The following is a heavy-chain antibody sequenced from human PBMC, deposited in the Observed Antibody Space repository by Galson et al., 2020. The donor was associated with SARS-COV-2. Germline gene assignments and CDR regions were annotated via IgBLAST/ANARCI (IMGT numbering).Heavy chain of an antibody. CDR1: GFTFSSYG. CDR3: AKGARGGYYDGMNV. D-gene: IGHD5-12*01. Sequence: PGGSLRISCAASGFTFSSYGMHWVRQAPGKRLEWVAVISYDGSNKYYADSVKGRFTISRDNSKNTLYLQMNSLRAEDTAVYYCAKGARGGYYDGMNVWGQGTTFTVSS. V-gene: IGHV3-30*18. J-gene: IGHJ6*02. CDR2: ISYDGSNK.